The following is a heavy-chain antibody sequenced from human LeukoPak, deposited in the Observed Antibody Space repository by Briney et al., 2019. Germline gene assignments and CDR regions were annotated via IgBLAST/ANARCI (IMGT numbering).Heavy chain of an antibody. J-gene: IGHJ5*02. V-gene: IGHV1-18*01. D-gene: IGHD2-2*01. CDR1: GYTFTSYG. CDR3: ARVPCTSASCLNWFDP. CDR2: ISAYNGNT. Sequence: ASVKVSCKASGYTFTSYGISLVRQAPGQGLEWMGWISAYNGNTNYAQKLQGRVTMTTDTSTSTAYMELRSLRSDDTAVYYCARVPCTSASCLNWFDPWGQGTLVTVSS.